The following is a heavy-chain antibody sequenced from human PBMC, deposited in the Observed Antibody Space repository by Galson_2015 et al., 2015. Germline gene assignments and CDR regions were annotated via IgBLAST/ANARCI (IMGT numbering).Heavy chain of an antibody. CDR3: ATVTKPLRYFDS. D-gene: IGHD3-9*01. CDR2: IKQDGNEK. J-gene: IGHJ4*02. Sequence: SLRLSCAASGFGFSSYWMTWVRQAPGKGLEWVANIKQDGNEKYYADSVKGRFTIFRDNAKNTLDLQMNSLRAEDTAVYYCATVTKPLRYFDSWGQGTLVTVS. V-gene: IGHV3-7*03. CDR1: GFGFSSYW.